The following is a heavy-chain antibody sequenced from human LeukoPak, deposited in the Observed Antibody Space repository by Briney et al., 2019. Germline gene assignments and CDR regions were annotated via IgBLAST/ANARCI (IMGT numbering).Heavy chain of an antibody. D-gene: IGHD3-10*01. V-gene: IGHV3-30*18. Sequence: GGSLILACSAYGYTFCGSHKHLSRQAPGKGLEWVAVISNDGSNKYYADSVKGRFTISRDNSKNTLYLQMNSLRAEDTAVYYGAQGRGVFDIWGQGTMVTVSS. CDR3: AQGRGVFDI. J-gene: IGHJ3*02. CDR2: ISNDGSNK. CDR1: GYTFCGSH.